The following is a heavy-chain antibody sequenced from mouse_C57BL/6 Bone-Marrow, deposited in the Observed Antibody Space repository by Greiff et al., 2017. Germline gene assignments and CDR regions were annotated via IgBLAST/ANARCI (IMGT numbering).Heavy chain of an antibody. CDR1: GYTFTDYY. CDR3: ASRDYDLAWFAY. V-gene: IGHV1-76*01. J-gene: IGHJ3*01. Sequence: QVQLQQSGAELVRPGASVKLSCKASGYTFTDYYINWVKQRPGQGLEWIARIYPGSGNTYYNEKFKGKATLTADKSSSTAYMQLSSLTSEDSAVYFCASRDYDLAWFAYWGKGTLVTVSA. D-gene: IGHD2-4*01. CDR2: IYPGSGNT.